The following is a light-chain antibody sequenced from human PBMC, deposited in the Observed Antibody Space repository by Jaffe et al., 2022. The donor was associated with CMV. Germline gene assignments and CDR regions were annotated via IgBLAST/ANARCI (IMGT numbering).Light chain of an antibody. J-gene: IGLJ3*02. CDR2: QDT. CDR3: QVWDSNTYWV. Sequence: SYELTQPPSVSVSPGQTASITCSGDKLGDKYALWYQQKPGQSPVLLIYQDTKRPSGISERFSGSNSGNTATLTISGTQDIDEADYYCQVWDSNTYWVFGGGTKLTVL. V-gene: IGLV3-1*01. CDR1: KLGDKY.